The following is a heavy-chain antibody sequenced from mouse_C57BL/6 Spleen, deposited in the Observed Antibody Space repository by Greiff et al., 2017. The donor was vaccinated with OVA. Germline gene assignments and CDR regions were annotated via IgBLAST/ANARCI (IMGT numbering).Heavy chain of an antibody. CDR1: GFTFSDYY. V-gene: IGHV5-16*01. Sequence: EVHLVESEGGLVQPGSSMKLSCTASGFTFSDYYMALVRQVPEKGLEWVANINYDGSSTYYLDSLKSRFIISRDNAKNILYLQMSSLKSEDTATYYCARTSSYDGYFDVWGTGTTVTVSS. J-gene: IGHJ1*03. CDR2: INYDGSST. D-gene: IGHD1-1*01. CDR3: ARTSSYDGYFDV.